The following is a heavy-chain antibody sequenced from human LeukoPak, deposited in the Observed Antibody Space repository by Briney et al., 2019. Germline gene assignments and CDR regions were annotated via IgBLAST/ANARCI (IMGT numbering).Heavy chain of an antibody. V-gene: IGHV3-30*18. CDR1: GFTFISYP. J-gene: IGHJ3*01. Sequence: GGSLRLSCVASGFTFISYPMNWVRQTPGKGLEWVAVTASDGSEKYYADSVKGRFTISRDNSKNTLYLQMNSLRGDDTAVYYCAKNEANWGQGTMVTVSS. CDR3: AKNEAN. CDR2: TASDGSEK.